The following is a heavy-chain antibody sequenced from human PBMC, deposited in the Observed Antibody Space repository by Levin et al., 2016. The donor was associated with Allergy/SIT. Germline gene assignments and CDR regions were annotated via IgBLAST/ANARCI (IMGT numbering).Heavy chain of an antibody. D-gene: IGHD5-24*01. CDR3: ARRLYAMAGFDY. V-gene: IGHV4-30-4*01. CDR2: IYYSGST. J-gene: IGHJ4*02. Sequence: WIRQPPGKGLEWIGYIYYSGSTYYNPSLKSRVTISVDTSKNQFSLKLSSVTAADTAVYYCARRLYAMAGFDYWGQGTLVTVSS.